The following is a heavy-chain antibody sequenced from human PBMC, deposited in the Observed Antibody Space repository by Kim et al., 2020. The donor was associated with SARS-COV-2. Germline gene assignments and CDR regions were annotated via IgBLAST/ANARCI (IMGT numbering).Heavy chain of an antibody. Sequence: GGSLRLSCVASGFTFSSSAMAWVRQTRGKGLEWVSSISDSGVNTYYADSVKGRFTISRDNSKNTLYLQMNSLRAEVMALYYCGRRGQACDSTSCLDYWGHGTLLTGSS. CDR1: GFTFSSSA. V-gene: IGHV3-23*01. CDR2: ISDSGVNT. CDR3: GRRGQACDSTSCLDY. D-gene: IGHD2-2*01. J-gene: IGHJ4*01.